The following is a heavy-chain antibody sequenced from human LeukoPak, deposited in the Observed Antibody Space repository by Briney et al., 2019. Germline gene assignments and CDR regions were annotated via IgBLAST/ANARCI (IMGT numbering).Heavy chain of an antibody. CDR2: IYSGGTT. V-gene: IGHV3-66*01. CDR1: GFTFSSHA. CDR3: ARGMDYYDSSGYYYPFDY. D-gene: IGHD3-22*01. Sequence: QPGGSLRLSCAASGFTFSSHAMSWVRQAPGKGLEWVSVIYSGGTTYYADSVKGRFTISRDNSKNTLYLQMNSLRAEDTAVYYCARGMDYYDSSGYYYPFDYWGQGTLVTVSS. J-gene: IGHJ4*02.